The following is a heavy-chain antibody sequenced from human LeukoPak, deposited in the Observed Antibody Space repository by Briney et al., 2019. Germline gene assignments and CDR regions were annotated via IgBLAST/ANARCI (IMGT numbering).Heavy chain of an antibody. D-gene: IGHD6-19*01. J-gene: IGHJ4*02. CDR1: GGSISSYY. Sequence: SDTLSLTCTVSGGSISSYYWSWIRQPPGKGLEWIGYIYYSGSTNYNPSLKSRVTISLDTSKNQFSLILSSVSAADTAVYYCARAHSSGWYEAYWGQGTLVTVSS. CDR2: IYYSGST. CDR3: ARAHSSGWYEAY. V-gene: IGHV4-59*07.